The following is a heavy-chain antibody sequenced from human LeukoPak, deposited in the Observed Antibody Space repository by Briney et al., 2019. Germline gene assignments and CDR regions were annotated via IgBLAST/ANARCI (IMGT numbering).Heavy chain of an antibody. J-gene: IGHJ4*02. CDR3: ARGRIGGPKAPFDY. D-gene: IGHD3-16*01. CDR1: GFTFSSYA. CDR2: ISYDGSNK. Sequence: PGGSLRLSCAASGFTFSSYAMHWVRQAPGKGLEWVAVISYDGSNKYYADSVKGRFTISRDNTKNTLYLQMNSLRAEDTAVYYCARGRIGGPKAPFDYWGQGTLVTVSS. V-gene: IGHV3-30-3*01.